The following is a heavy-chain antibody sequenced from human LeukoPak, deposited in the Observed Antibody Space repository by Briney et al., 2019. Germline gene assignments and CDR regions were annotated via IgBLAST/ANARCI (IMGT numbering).Heavy chain of an antibody. CDR3: ARYCSSTSCYSMAFDI. D-gene: IGHD2-2*02. CDR1: GGSISSGSYY. J-gene: IGHJ3*02. Sequence: SETLSLTCTVSGGSISSGSYYWSWIRQPAGKGLEWIGRIYTSGSTNYNPSLKSRVTISVDTSKNQFSLKLSSVTAADTAVYYCARYCSSTSCYSMAFDIWGQGTMVTVSS. CDR2: IYTSGST. V-gene: IGHV4-61*02.